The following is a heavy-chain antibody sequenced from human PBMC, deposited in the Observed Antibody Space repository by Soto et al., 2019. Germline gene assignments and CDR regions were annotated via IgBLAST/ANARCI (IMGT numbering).Heavy chain of an antibody. CDR3: TSTLVPFTSWLDP. CDR1: GFTFGDYA. Sequence: GGSLRLSCTASGFTFGDYAMSWFRQAPGKGLEWVGFIRSKAYGGTTEYAASVKGRFTISRDDSKSIAYLQMNSLKTEDTAVYYCTSTLVPFTSWLDPWGQGTLVTVSS. D-gene: IGHD6-13*01. J-gene: IGHJ5*02. CDR2: IRSKAYGGTT. V-gene: IGHV3-49*03.